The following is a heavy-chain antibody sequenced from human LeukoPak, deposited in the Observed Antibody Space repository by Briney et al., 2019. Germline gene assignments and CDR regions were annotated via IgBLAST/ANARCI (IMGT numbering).Heavy chain of an antibody. CDR2: INPSGGGT. CDR1: GYTFTSYY. V-gene: IGHV1-46*01. Sequence: ASVKVSCEASGYTFTSYYMHWVRQAPGQGLEWMGIINPSGGGTSYAQKFQGRVTMTRDTSTSTVYMELSSLRSEDTAVYYCARGPLHDYGDIWGQGTMVTVSS. J-gene: IGHJ3*02. CDR3: ARGPLHDYGDI. D-gene: IGHD4-17*01.